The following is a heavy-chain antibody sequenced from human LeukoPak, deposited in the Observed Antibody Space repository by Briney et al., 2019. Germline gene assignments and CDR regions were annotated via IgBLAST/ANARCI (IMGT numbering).Heavy chain of an antibody. Sequence: SQTLSLTCTVSGGSISSGGYYWSWIRQHPGKGLEWIGYIYYSVSTYYNPSLKIRVTISVDTSKNQFSLKLSSVTAAATAVYYCARVPATVTTYSAFDYWGQGTLVTVSS. CDR3: ARVPATVTTYSAFDY. V-gene: IGHV4-31*03. CDR1: GGSISSGGYY. D-gene: IGHD4-17*01. J-gene: IGHJ4*02. CDR2: IYYSVST.